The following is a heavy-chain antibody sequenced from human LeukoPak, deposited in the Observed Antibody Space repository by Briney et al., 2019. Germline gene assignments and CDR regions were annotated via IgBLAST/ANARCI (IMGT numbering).Heavy chain of an antibody. Sequence: KASETLSLTCAVYGGSFSGYYWSWIRQPPGKGLEWIGEINHSGSTNYNPSLKSRVTISVDTSKNQFSLKLSSVTAADAAVYYCASHTALMGYYYYGMDVWGQGTTVTVSS. V-gene: IGHV4-34*01. CDR3: ASHTALMGYYYYGMDV. CDR1: GGSFSGYY. J-gene: IGHJ6*02. D-gene: IGHD3-10*01. CDR2: INHSGST.